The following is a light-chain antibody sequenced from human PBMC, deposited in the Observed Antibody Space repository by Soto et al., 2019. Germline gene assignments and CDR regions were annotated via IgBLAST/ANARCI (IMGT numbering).Light chain of an antibody. CDR1: QSVSSSY. J-gene: IGKJ3*01. CDR2: GAS. CDR3: QQDGTSPFT. Sequence: IVLTQSPGTMSLSPGERATLSSRASQSVSSSYLSWYPQKPGQAPRLLIYGASSRSTGIPGRFSGSGSGTEFTLTISRLEPEVFAVYSCQQDGTSPFTFGPGTKADI. V-gene: IGKV3-20*01.